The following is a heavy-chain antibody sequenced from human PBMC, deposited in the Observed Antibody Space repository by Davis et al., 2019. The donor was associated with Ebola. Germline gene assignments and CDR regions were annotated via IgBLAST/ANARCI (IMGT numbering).Heavy chain of an antibody. D-gene: IGHD4-17*01. CDR1: GDSIISAYS. Sequence: LRLSCAVSGDSIISAYSWSWIRQSPGKGLDWIGNIYDNGSAYYKPSLRSRVTISVDRSKNQFSLKLTSVTAADTAVYYCARGVYGAFFDSWGQGALVTVSS. V-gene: IGHV4-30-2*06. J-gene: IGHJ4*02. CDR3: ARGVYGAFFDS. CDR2: IYDNGSA.